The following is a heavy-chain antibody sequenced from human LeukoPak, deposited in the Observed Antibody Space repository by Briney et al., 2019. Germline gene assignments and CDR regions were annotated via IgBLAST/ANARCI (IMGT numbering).Heavy chain of an antibody. CDR2: ISSSSSYI. CDR1: GFTFSSCS. Sequence: GGSLRLSCAASGFTFSSCSMNWVRQAPGKGLEWVSSISSSSSYIYYADSVKGRFTISRDNAKNSLYLQMNSLRAEDTAVYYCARDRGVQLESDFDYWGQGTLVTVSS. V-gene: IGHV3-21*01. D-gene: IGHD1-1*01. CDR3: ARDRGVQLESDFDY. J-gene: IGHJ4*02.